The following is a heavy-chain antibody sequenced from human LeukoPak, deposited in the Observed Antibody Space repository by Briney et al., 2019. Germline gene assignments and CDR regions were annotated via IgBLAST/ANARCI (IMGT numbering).Heavy chain of an antibody. V-gene: IGHV4-31*03. Sequence: KTSETLSLTCTVSGYSVNSGAHYWSWIRQYSGKGLEWIGQIFFTGRTDYNPSLKSRLTISIDTSKNQFSMELSSVSVADTATYFCARDRASGMDFWGQGTLVTVSS. CDR1: GYSVNSGAHY. CDR3: ARDRASGMDF. J-gene: IGHJ4*02. D-gene: IGHD3-10*01. CDR2: IFFTGRT.